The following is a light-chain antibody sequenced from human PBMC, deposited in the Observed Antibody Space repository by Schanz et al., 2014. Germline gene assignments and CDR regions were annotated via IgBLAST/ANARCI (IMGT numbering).Light chain of an antibody. CDR2: DAS. V-gene: IGKV3D-15*01. CDR1: QNIGSN. J-gene: IGKJ2*01. Sequence: EIVMTQSPATLSVSPGGRATLSCRASQNIGSNLAWYQQKPGQAPRLLIYDASNRATGIPARFSGSGSGAEFTLTISSLQSEDFAVYYCQQYGNWPPYTFGQGTKLEIK. CDR3: QQYGNWPPYT.